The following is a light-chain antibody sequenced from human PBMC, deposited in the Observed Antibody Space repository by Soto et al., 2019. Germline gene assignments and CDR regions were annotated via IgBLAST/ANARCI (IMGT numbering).Light chain of an antibody. CDR1: QSLLYTSTNKYY. CDR3: QQYYLTPYT. V-gene: IGKV4-1*01. Sequence: DIVLTQSPDSLAVSLGERATINGKSDQSLLYTSTNKYYLAWYQHKAGQSPKLLVHWASARDSGVPDRFRGTGSGTDFTLTINSLQAEDVAVYYCQQYYLTPYTFGHGTKLALK. CDR2: WAS. J-gene: IGKJ2*01.